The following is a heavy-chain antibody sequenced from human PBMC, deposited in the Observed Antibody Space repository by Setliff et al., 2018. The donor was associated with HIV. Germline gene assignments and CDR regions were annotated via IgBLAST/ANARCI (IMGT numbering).Heavy chain of an antibody. V-gene: IGHV3-23*01. D-gene: IGHD1-26*01. CDR3: AKGSTTWPSRGWLDA. CDR2: ISGSGDSA. CDR1: GFTINNYG. Sequence: GGSLRLSCAASGFTINNYGMNWVRQAPGKGLEWVAGISGSGDSAFYTDSVKGRFTISRDNSKKTLWLQMSSLRVDDTAVYYCAKGSTTWPSRGWLDAWGQGTPVTVSS. J-gene: IGHJ5*02.